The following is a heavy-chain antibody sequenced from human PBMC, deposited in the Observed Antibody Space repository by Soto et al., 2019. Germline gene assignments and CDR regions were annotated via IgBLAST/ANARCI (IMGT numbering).Heavy chain of an antibody. CDR3: ARPRSGSYYYGMDV. V-gene: IGHV1-8*01. Sequence: QVQLVQSGAGVKKPGASVKVSCKASGYTFTSYDINWVRQATGQGLEWMGWMNPNSGNTGYAQKFQGRVTMTRNTSIITAYMELSSLRSEDTAVYYCARPRSGSYYYGMDVWGQGTAVTVSS. CDR2: MNPNSGNT. J-gene: IGHJ6*02. CDR1: GYTFTSYD. D-gene: IGHD3-3*01.